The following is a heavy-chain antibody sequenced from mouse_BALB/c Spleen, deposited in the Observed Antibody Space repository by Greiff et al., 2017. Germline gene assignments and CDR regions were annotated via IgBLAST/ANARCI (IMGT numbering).Heavy chain of an antibody. D-gene: IGHD4-1*01. V-gene: IGHV5-17*02. CDR3: ARWAWDGRYFDV. Sequence: EVQLVESGGGLVQPGGSRKLSCAASGFTFSSFGMHWVRQAPEKGLEWVAYISSGSSTIYYADTVKGRFTISRDNPKNTLFLQMTSLRSEDTAMYYCARWAWDGRYFDVWGAGTTVTVSS. CDR1: GFTFSSFG. CDR2: ISSGSSTI. J-gene: IGHJ1*01.